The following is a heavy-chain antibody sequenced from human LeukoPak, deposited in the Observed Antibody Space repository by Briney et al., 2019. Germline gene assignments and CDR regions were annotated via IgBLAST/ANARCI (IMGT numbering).Heavy chain of an antibody. V-gene: IGHV3-30-3*01. CDR2: ISYDGSNK. CDR3: ARDSRPYYYDSSLNL. D-gene: IGHD3-22*01. Sequence: PGGSLRLPCAASGFTFSSYAMHWVRQAPGKGLEWVAVISYDGSNKYYADSVKGRFTISRDNSKNTLYLQMNSLRAEDTAVYYCARDSRPYYYDSSLNLWGQGTLVTVSS. J-gene: IGHJ5*02. CDR1: GFTFSSYA.